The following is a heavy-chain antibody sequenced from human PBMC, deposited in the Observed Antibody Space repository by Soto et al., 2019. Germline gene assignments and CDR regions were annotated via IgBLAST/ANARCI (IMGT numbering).Heavy chain of an antibody. CDR3: ARDSGGMDV. CDR1: GYTFTNYA. J-gene: IGHJ6*02. V-gene: IGHV1-3*01. Sequence: ASVKVSCKASGYTFTNYAIHWVRQAPGQRLEWMGWINAGNGKTKYSQKFQGRVTITRDTSASTAYMELSSLRSEDTAVYYCARDSGGMDVWGQGTTVTVSS. CDR2: INAGNGKT.